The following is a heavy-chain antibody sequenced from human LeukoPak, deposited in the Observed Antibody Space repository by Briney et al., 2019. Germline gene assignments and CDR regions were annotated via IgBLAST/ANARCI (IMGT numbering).Heavy chain of an antibody. J-gene: IGHJ4*02. CDR1: GASISSSNW. CDR2: IYHSGGT. V-gene: IGHV4-4*02. Sequence: SETLSLTCAVSGASISSSNWWSWVRPPPGRGLEWIGEIYHSGGTNYTPSLKSRVTTSIDRSKNQFSLKLSSVTAADTAVYYCASLSARDYWGQGTLVTVSS. CDR3: ASLSARDY.